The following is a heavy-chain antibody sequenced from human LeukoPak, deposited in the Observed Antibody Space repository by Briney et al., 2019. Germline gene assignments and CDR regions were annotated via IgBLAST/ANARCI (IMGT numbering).Heavy chain of an antibody. V-gene: IGHV3-30*02. D-gene: IGHD6-13*01. J-gene: IGHJ4*02. CDR3: AKEGVTAPGILEF. CDR2: VRYDGSDK. Sequence: PGGSLRLSCATSGFTFSNYVMNWIRQAPGKGLEWVAFVRYDGSDKYYADSVRGRFTISRDNSKNTLYLQMNSLRTDDTAVYYCAKEGVTAPGILEFWGQGTLVTVSS. CDR1: GFTFSNYV.